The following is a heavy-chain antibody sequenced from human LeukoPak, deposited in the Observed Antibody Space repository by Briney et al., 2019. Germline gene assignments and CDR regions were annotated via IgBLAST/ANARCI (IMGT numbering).Heavy chain of an antibody. J-gene: IGHJ5*02. D-gene: IGHD4-17*01. CDR2: IYYSGST. CDR3: ARRCSGDYGHWFDP. CDR1: GDSISTYY. Sequence: SETLSLTCTVSGDSISTYYWSWIRQPPGKGLEWIGYIYYSGSTNYNPSLKSRVTISVDTSKNQFSLKVSSVTAADTAVYYCARRCSGDYGHWFDPWGQGTLVTVSS. V-gene: IGHV4-59*08.